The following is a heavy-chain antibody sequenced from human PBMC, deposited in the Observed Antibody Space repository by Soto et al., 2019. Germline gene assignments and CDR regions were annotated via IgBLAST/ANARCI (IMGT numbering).Heavy chain of an antibody. V-gene: IGHV6-1*01. Sequence: SQTLSLTCAISGDSVSSYSAAWNWIRQSPSGGLEWPGRTCYRSRFFSDYAESVKSRIIINPDTSKNPFSLQLKSVTPEDTAVYYCVRDRYSSSGWFDPWGQGTPVTVSS. D-gene: IGHD3-10*01. CDR2: TCYRSRFFS. CDR1: GDSVSSYSAA. CDR3: VRDRYSSSGWFDP. J-gene: IGHJ5*02.